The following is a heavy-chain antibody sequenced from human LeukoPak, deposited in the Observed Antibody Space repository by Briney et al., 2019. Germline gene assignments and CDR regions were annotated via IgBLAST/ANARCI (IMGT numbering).Heavy chain of an antibody. Sequence: PSETLSLTCTVSGGSISSSSYYWGWIRQPPGKGLEWIGSIYYSGSTYYNPSLKSRVTISVDTSKNQFPLKLSSVTAADTAVYYCARWNIEVAGLDYWGQGTLVTVSS. CDR3: ARWNIEVAGLDY. D-gene: IGHD6-19*01. CDR2: IYYSGST. J-gene: IGHJ4*02. V-gene: IGHV4-39*06. CDR1: GGSISSSSYY.